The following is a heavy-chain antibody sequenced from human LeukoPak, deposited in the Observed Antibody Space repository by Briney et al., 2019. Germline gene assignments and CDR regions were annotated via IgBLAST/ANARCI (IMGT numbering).Heavy chain of an antibody. CDR1: GGSISSDY. Sequence: SETLSLTCTVSGGSISSDYWSWIRQPPGKGLEWIGSIYYSGSTYYNPSLKSRVTISVDTSKNQFSLKLSSVTAADTAVYYCARDLRYCSGGSCDYFDYWGQGTLVTVSS. J-gene: IGHJ4*02. D-gene: IGHD2-15*01. CDR3: ARDLRYCSGGSCDYFDY. V-gene: IGHV4-39*07. CDR2: IYYSGST.